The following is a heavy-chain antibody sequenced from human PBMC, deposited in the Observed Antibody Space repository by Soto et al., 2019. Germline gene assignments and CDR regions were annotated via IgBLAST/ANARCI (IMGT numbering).Heavy chain of an antibody. CDR2: TIPIFGTA. D-gene: IGHD2-15*01. J-gene: IGHJ3*02. CDR3: ARGVRGRVVVAADAFDI. CDR1: GGTFSSYA. V-gene: IGHV1-69*06. Sequence: SVKVSCKASGGTFSSYAISWVRQAPGQGLEWMGGTIPIFGTANYAQKFQGRVTITADKSTSTAYMELSSLRSEDTAVYYCARGVRGRVVVAADAFDIWGQGTMVT.